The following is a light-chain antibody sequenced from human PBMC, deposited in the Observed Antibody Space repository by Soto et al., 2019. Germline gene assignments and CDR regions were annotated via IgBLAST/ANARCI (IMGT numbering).Light chain of an antibody. V-gene: IGLV3-1*01. Sequence: SYELTQPPSVSVSPGQTASITCSGDKLGDKYACWYQQKPGQSPVLVIYQDSKRPSGIPERFSGSNSGNTAPLTISGTQAMDEADYYCQAWDSSTKGVFGTGTKLTVL. CDR2: QDS. CDR3: QAWDSSTKGV. J-gene: IGLJ1*01. CDR1: KLGDKY.